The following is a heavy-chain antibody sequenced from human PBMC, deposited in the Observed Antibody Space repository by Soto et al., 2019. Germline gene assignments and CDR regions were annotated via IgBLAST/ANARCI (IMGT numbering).Heavy chain of an antibody. V-gene: IGHV3-33*01. J-gene: IGHJ4*02. Sequence: HPGGSLRLSCAPSGFTFSTYGMHWVRQAPGKGLEWVAVIWYDGSNQYYADSVKGRFTISRDNSKNVLYLQMNSLRAEDTAVYYCARDLGAFNYGSAYFDYWGQGTPVTVS. D-gene: IGHD3-10*01. CDR2: IWYDGSNQ. CDR3: ARDLGAFNYGSAYFDY. CDR1: GFTFSTYG.